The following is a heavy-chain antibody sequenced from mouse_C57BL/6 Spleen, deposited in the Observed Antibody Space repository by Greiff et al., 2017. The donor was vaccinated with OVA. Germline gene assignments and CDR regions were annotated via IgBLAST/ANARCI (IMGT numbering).Heavy chain of an antibody. CDR1: GFTFSDYG. V-gene: IGHV5-17*01. CDR2: ISSGSSTI. CDR3: ATYYYGSSNYFDY. J-gene: IGHJ2*01. Sequence: EVKLVESGGGLVKPGGSLKLSCAASGFTFSDYGMHWVRQAPEKGLEWVAYISSGSSTIYYADTVKGRFTISRDNAKNTLFLQMTSLRSEDTAMYYCATYYYGSSNYFDYWGQGTTLTVSS. D-gene: IGHD1-1*01.